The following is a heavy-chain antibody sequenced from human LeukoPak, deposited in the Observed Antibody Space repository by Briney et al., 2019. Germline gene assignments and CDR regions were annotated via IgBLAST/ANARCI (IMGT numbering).Heavy chain of an antibody. D-gene: IGHD6-6*01. CDR3: ARGRYSSSAGFDP. Sequence: TSETLSLTCAVYGGSFSGYYWSWIRRPPGKGLEWIGEINHSGSTNYNPSLKSRVTISVDTSKNQFSLKLSSVTAADTAVYYCARGRYSSSAGFDPWGQGTLVTVSS. J-gene: IGHJ5*02. CDR2: INHSGST. CDR1: GGSFSGYY. V-gene: IGHV4-34*01.